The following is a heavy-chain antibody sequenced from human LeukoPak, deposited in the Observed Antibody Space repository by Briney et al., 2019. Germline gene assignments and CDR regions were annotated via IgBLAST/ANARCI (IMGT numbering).Heavy chain of an antibody. V-gene: IGHV3-23*01. CDR3: AKDPGRYCSGGSCYSDY. D-gene: IGHD2-15*01. J-gene: IGHJ4*02. Sequence: GGSLRLSCAASGFTFNSYAMTWVRQPPGKGLEWVSAISGGGTGTYYADSVKGRFTISRDNSQNTLYLQMSSLRADDTAVYYCAKDPGRYCSGGSCYSDYWGQGTLVTVAS. CDR2: ISGGGTGT. CDR1: GFTFNSYA.